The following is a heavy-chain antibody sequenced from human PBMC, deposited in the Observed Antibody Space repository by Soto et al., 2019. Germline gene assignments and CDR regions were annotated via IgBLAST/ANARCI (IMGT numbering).Heavy chain of an antibody. CDR2: INAGSGNT. Sequence: ASVKVSCKASGYTSTNYGMHWVRQAPGQRLEWMGWINAGSGNTKYAQKFQGRITITRDTSASTAYMELSSLRSEDTAVYYCARDTIDCSGGSCPSWGQGTMVTVSS. V-gene: IGHV1-3*01. CDR1: GYTSTNYG. J-gene: IGHJ3*01. D-gene: IGHD2-15*01. CDR3: ARDTIDCSGGSCPS.